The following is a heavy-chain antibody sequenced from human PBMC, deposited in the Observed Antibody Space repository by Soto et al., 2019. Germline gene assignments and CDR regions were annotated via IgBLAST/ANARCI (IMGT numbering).Heavy chain of an antibody. CDR2: IYHSGST. CDR3: ARGGHDFWSGGLLDYGMDV. J-gene: IGHJ6*02. Sequence: SETLSLTCAVSGGSISSGGYSWSWIRQPPGKGLEWIGYIYHSGSTYYNPSLKSRVTISVDRSKNQFSLKLSSVTAADTAVYYCARGGHDFWSGGLLDYGMDVWGQGTTVTVSS. D-gene: IGHD3-3*01. CDR1: GGSISSGGYS. V-gene: IGHV4-30-2*01.